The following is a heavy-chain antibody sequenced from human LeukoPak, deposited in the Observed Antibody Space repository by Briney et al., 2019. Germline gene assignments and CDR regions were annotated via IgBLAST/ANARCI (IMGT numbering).Heavy chain of an antibody. J-gene: IGHJ5*02. CDR3: ARDPGSGSSA. V-gene: IGHV3-53*01. CDR1: GLTVSSNF. D-gene: IGHD3-10*01. CDR2: IYSGGIT. Sequence: GGSLGLSCAASGLTVSSNFMSWVRQAPGKGLEWVSVIYSGGITYYADSVKGRFTISRDNSKNTLYLQMNSLRAEDTAVYYCARDPGSGSSAWGQGTLVTVSS.